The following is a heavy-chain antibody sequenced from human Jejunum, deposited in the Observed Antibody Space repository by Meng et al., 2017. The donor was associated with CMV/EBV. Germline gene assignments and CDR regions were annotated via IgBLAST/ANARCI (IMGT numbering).Heavy chain of an antibody. CDR1: EYTFTDYY. J-gene: IGHJ4*02. CDR2: INPYTGDT. Sequence: ASEYTFTDYYVHWVRQAPGQGLEWMGYINPYTGDTNYEQKFQGRVTMTRDTSTNTAYMGLTRLRSDDTALYYCATDGGSFLDYYFDSWGQGTLVTVSS. CDR3: ATDGGSFLDYYFDS. D-gene: IGHD3-16*01. V-gene: IGHV1-2*02.